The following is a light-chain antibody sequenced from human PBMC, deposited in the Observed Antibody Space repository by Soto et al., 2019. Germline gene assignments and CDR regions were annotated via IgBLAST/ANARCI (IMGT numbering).Light chain of an antibody. V-gene: IGKV3-11*01. J-gene: IGKJ1*01. CDR2: DAS. CDR1: QSINNY. Sequence: EIVLTQSPATLSLSPGERATLSCRASQSINNYLAWYQQKPGQVPRLVIYDASNSATGIPARFSGSGSGTDFTLIISSLEPEDFAVYYCQQRSNWPPWTFGQGTKVEIK. CDR3: QQRSNWPPWT.